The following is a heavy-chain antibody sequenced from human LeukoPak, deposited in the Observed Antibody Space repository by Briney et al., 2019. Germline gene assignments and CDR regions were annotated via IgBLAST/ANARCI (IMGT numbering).Heavy chain of an antibody. CDR2: ISWNSGST. CDR3: AKDIGSFMVRGVSNFFYGMDV. J-gene: IGHJ6*02. Sequence: GRSLRLSCAASGFTFDDYAMHWVRQAPGKGLEWVSGISWNSGSTGYADSVKGRFTISRDNAKNSLYLQMNSLRAEDTALYYCAKDIGSFMVRGVSNFFYGMDVWGQGTTVTVSS. D-gene: IGHD3-10*01. CDR1: GFTFDDYA. V-gene: IGHV3-9*01.